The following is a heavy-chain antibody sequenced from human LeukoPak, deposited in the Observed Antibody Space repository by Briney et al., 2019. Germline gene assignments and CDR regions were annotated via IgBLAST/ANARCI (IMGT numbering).Heavy chain of an antibody. CDR3: ARDGGGSCSQGSDCYFDY. Sequence: GGSLRLSCAASGFTFSSYAMSWVRQAPGKGLEWVSAISGSGGSTYYADSVKGRFTISRDNAMNSLYLQMNGLRPEDTAVYYCARDGGGSCSQGSDCYFDYWGRGALVTVSS. J-gene: IGHJ4*02. CDR2: ISGSGGST. D-gene: IGHD2-15*01. V-gene: IGHV3-23*01. CDR1: GFTFSSYA.